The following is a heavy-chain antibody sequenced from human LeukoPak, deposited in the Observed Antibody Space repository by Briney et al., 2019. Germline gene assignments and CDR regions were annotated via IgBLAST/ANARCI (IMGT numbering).Heavy chain of an antibody. Sequence: GASVKVSCKASGYTFTGYYMHWVRQAPGQGLEWMGWINPNSGGTNYAQKFQGRVTMTRDTSISTAYMELSRLRSDDTAVYYCARDFNIPFLVRGAHNWFDPWGQGTLVTVSS. CDR1: GYTFTGYY. J-gene: IGHJ5*02. CDR2: INPNSGGT. CDR3: ARDFNIPFLVRGAHNWFDP. D-gene: IGHD3-10*01. V-gene: IGHV1-2*02.